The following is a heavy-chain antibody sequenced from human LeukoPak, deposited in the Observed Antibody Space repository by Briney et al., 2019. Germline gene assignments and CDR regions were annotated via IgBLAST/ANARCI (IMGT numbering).Heavy chain of an antibody. V-gene: IGHV3-23*01. D-gene: IGHD4-11*01. CDR2: ISGGGGST. J-gene: IGHJ4*02. Sequence: GGSVSPSCAASGFTFSSYATSWVRQPPGEGLEWVSYISGGGGSTYYANSVKGRFTISRDNSKNTLYLKMNSLRAEDTAVYYCAKDLMTTVPSFDQWGPG. CDR3: AKDLMTTVPSFDQ. CDR1: GFTFSSYA.